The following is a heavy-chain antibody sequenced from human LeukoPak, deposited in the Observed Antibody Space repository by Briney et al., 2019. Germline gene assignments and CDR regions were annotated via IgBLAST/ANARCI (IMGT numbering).Heavy chain of an antibody. Sequence: ASVRVSCKASGGTFSSYAISWVRQAPGQGLEWMGRIIPIFGTANYAQKFQGRVTITADKSTSTAYMELSSLRSEDTAVYYCAGEIAVAAPWYFDLWGRGTLVTVSS. J-gene: IGHJ2*01. CDR2: IIPIFGTA. D-gene: IGHD6-19*01. CDR1: GGTFSSYA. V-gene: IGHV1-69*06. CDR3: AGEIAVAAPWYFDL.